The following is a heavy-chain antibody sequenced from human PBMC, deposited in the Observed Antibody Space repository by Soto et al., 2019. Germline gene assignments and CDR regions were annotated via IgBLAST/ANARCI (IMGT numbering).Heavy chain of an antibody. CDR2: ISGDGSRI. CDR3: ARDLENDGKYHMDV. D-gene: IGHD3-3*01. V-gene: IGHV3-74*01. CDR1: GFTFSRYW. Sequence: EVQLVESGGGLVQPGGSLRLSCAATGFTFSRYWMHWVRRAPGKGLMWVSRISGDGSRITYTDSVKGRFTISRDNAENTVYLQMTSLRADDTAVYYGARDLENDGKYHMDVWGSGTTVTVFS. J-gene: IGHJ6*03.